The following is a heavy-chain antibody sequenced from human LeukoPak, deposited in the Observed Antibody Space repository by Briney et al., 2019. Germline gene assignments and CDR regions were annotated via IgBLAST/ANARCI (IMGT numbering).Heavy chain of an antibody. Sequence: PGGSLRLSCAASGFTFSSYEMNWVRQAPGKGLEWVSYISSSGSTIYYADSVKGRYTISRDNAKNSLYLQMNSLRAEDTAVYYCARVGKYCSSTSCQGGWFDPWGQGTLVTVSS. V-gene: IGHV3-48*03. CDR3: ARVGKYCSSTSCQGGWFDP. CDR2: ISSSGSTI. CDR1: GFTFSSYE. J-gene: IGHJ5*02. D-gene: IGHD2-2*01.